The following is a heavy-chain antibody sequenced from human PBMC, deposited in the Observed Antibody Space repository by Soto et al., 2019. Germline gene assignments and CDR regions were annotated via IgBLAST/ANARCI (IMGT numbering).Heavy chain of an antibody. CDR3: ASGYYYYDSSGYYMAY. CDR2: ISAYNGNT. V-gene: IGHV1-18*01. CDR1: GYTFTSYG. D-gene: IGHD3-22*01. Sequence: QVQLVQSGSEVKKPGASVKVSCKASGYTFTSYGISWVRQAPGQGLEWMGWISAYNGNTNYAQKVQGRVTMTKDTSTSTAYMELRSLRSDDTAVYYCASGYYYYDSSGYYMAYWGQGTLVTVSS. J-gene: IGHJ4*02.